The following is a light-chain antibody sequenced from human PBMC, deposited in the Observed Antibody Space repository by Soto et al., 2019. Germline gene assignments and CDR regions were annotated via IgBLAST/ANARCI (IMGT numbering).Light chain of an antibody. Sequence: EIVLTQSPGTLSLSPGERATLSCRASQSVSSYLAWYQQKPGQAPRLLIYGVSSRATGIPDRFSGSGSGTDFTLTISRLEPEDFAVYYCQQYGDSPWTFGQGTKVDIK. J-gene: IGKJ1*01. CDR2: GVS. CDR3: QQYGDSPWT. V-gene: IGKV3-20*01. CDR1: QSVSSY.